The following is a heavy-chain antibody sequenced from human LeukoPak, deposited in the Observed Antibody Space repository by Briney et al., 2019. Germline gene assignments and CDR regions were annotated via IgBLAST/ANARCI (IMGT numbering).Heavy chain of an antibody. Sequence: GGSLRLSCAASGFTFSTYWMSWVRQAPGKGLEWVANIKQDGSEKVYVDSVKGRFTISRGNAQNSLFLQMNALRAEDTAVYYCARDPYSSTWSYGMDVWGQGTTVTVSS. CDR1: GFTFSTYW. CDR3: ARDPYSSTWSYGMDV. J-gene: IGHJ6*02. CDR2: IKQDGSEK. D-gene: IGHD6-13*01. V-gene: IGHV3-7*05.